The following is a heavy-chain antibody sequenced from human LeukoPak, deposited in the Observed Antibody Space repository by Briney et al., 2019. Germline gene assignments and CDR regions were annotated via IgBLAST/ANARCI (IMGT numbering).Heavy chain of an antibody. D-gene: IGHD3-10*01. CDR1: GGTFSSYA. CDR2: IIPIFGTA. CDR3: ARDPGGGYGSGSHTRYYYYYYMDV. Sequence: ASVKVSCKASGGTFSSYAISWVRQAPGQGLEWMGGIIPIFGTANYAQKFQGRVTITADESTSTAYMELSSLRSEDTAVYYCARDPGGGYGSGSHTRYYYYYYMDVWGKGTTVTVSS. J-gene: IGHJ6*03. V-gene: IGHV1-69*13.